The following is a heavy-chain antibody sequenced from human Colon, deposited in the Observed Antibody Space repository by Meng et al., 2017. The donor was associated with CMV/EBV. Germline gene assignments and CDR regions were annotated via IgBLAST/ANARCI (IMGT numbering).Heavy chain of an antibody. CDR1: GFTFGDYA. Sequence: GESLKISCTASGFTFGDYAMSWVRQAPGKGLEWVGFIRSKAYGGTTEYAASVKGRFTISRDDSKSIAYLQMNSLKTEDTAVYYCAKGGDYYASGTYSRFDYWGQGTLVTVSS. J-gene: IGHJ4*02. V-gene: IGHV3-49*04. D-gene: IGHD3-10*01. CDR2: IRSKAYGGTT. CDR3: AKGGDYYASGTYSRFDY.